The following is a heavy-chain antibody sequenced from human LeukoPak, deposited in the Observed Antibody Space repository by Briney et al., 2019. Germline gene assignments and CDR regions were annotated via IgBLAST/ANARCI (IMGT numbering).Heavy chain of an antibody. CDR3: ARYSGYDLGAYYMDV. Sequence: SETLSLTCTVSGGSISSSQYYWGWIRQPPGKGLEWIGSIYYSGSTHYNPSLKSRVTISVDTSKNQFSLKLSSVTAADTAVYYCARYSGYDLGAYYMDVWGKGTTVTISS. CDR2: IYYSGST. CDR1: GGSISSSQYY. J-gene: IGHJ6*03. V-gene: IGHV4-39*07. D-gene: IGHD5-12*01.